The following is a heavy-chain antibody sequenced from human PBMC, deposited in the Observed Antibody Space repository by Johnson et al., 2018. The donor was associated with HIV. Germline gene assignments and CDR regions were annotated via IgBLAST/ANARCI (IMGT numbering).Heavy chain of an antibody. D-gene: IGHD3-3*01. CDR1: GFTFSSYA. J-gene: IGHJ3*02. CDR2: ISGSGGST. CDR3: AKASGNGYYVDAFDI. V-gene: IGHV3-23*01. Sequence: VLLLESGGGLVQPGGSLRLSCAASGFTFSSYAMSWVRQAPGKGLEWVSAISGSGGSTYYADSVKGRFTVSRDNSKNTLYMQMNSLGAEDTAWYYCAKASGNGYYVDAFDIWGQGTTVMVSS.